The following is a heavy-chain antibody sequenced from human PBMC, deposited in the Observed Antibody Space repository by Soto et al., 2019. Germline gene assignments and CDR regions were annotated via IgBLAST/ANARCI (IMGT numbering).Heavy chain of an antibody. CDR3: ARALDYGHMDV. Sequence: SETLSLTCTVSGGSVSSYYWSWIRQSPGKGLEWIGYIYYSGSTNYNPSLKSRVTISVDTSKNQFSLKLSSVTAADTAVYYCARALDYGHMDVWGKGTTVTLSS. D-gene: IGHD3-16*01. J-gene: IGHJ6*03. CDR2: IYYSGST. CDR1: GGSVSSYY. V-gene: IGHV4-59*02.